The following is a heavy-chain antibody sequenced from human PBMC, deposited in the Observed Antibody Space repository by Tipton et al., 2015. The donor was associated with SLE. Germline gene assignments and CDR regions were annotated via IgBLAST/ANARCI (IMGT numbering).Heavy chain of an antibody. CDR3: ARVAGESYFDY. D-gene: IGHD7-27*01. Sequence: TLSLTCTVSGGSISSGGYYWSWIRQHPGKGLEWIGYIYYSGSTYYNPSLKSRVPISVDTSKNQFSLKLSSVTAADTAVYYCARVAGESYFDYWGQGTLVTVSS. CDR2: IYYSGST. V-gene: IGHV4-31*03. J-gene: IGHJ4*02. CDR1: GGSISSGGYY.